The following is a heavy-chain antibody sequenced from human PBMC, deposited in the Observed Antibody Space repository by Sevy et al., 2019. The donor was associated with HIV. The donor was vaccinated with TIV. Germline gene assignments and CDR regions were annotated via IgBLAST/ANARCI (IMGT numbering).Heavy chain of an antibody. J-gene: IGHJ3*02. CDR1: GFTFRTYA. CDR3: AKDYYDSSGYYPMDAFDI. V-gene: IGHV3-23*01. CDR2: ISGSGGST. D-gene: IGHD3-22*01. Sequence: GGSLRLSCAASGFTFRTYAMNWVRQAPGKRLEWVSGISGSGGSTYYADSVKGRFTISRDNSKNTLYLQMNSLRAEDTAVYYCAKDYYDSSGYYPMDAFDISGQGTMVTVSS.